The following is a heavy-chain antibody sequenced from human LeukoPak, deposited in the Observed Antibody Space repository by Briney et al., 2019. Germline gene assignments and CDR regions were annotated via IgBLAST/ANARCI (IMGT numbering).Heavy chain of an antibody. CDR3: AKAGRIAAARNYGMDV. V-gene: IGHV3-7*01. CDR1: GFTFSSYW. Sequence: GGSLRLSCAASGFTFSSYWMSWVRQAPGKGLEWVANIKQDGSEKYYVDSVKGRFTISRDNAKNSLYLQMNSLRAEDTAVYYCAKAGRIAAARNYGMDVWGQGTTVTVSS. CDR2: IKQDGSEK. J-gene: IGHJ6*02. D-gene: IGHD6-13*01.